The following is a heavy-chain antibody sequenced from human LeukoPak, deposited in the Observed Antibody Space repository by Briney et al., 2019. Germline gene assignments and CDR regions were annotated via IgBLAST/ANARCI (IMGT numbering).Heavy chain of an antibody. CDR1: GFTFSSYA. CDR2: ISGSGGST. CDR3: AKDVGNYDSSGYPDY. J-gene: IGHJ4*02. Sequence: PGGSLRLSCAASGFTFSSYAISWVRQAPGKGLEWVSAISGSGGSTYYADSVKGRFTISRDNSKNTLYLQMNSLGAEDTAVYYCAKDVGNYDSSGYPDYWGQGTLVTVSS. V-gene: IGHV3-23*01. D-gene: IGHD3-22*01.